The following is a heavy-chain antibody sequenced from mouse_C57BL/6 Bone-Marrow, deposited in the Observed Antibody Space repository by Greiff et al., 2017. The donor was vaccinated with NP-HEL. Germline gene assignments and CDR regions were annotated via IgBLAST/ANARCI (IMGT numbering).Heavy chain of an antibody. CDR2: ISDGGSYT. CDR3: ASDGGVFITTVGFAY. CDR1: GFTFSSYA. J-gene: IGHJ3*01. Sequence: EVQLVESGGGLVKPGGSLKLSCAASGFTFSSYAMSWVRQTPEKRLEWVATISDGGSYTYYPDNVKGRFTISRDNATNNLYLQMSHLKSVNTAMYYCASDGGVFITTVGFAYWGQGTLVTVSA. V-gene: IGHV5-4*01. D-gene: IGHD1-1*01.